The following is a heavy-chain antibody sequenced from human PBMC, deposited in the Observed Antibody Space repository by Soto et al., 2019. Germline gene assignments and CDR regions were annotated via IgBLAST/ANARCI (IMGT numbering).Heavy chain of an antibody. V-gene: IGHV4-59*01. Sequence: TSETLSLTCSVSAGSISSYYWSWIRQPPGKGLEWIGYISYSGSTNYNPSLKSRVTISVDTSKNQLFLELNSVTAADTAVYYCARATTVVTLFDYWGQGTLVTVSS. CDR3: ARATTVVTLFDY. CDR1: AGSISSYY. D-gene: IGHD4-17*01. CDR2: ISYSGST. J-gene: IGHJ4*02.